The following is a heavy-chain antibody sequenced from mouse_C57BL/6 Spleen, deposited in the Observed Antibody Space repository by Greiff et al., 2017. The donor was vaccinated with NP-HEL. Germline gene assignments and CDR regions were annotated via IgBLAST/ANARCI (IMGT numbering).Heavy chain of an antibody. Sequence: VQLQQSGAELARPGASVKQSCKASGYTFTSYGISWVKQRTGQGLEWIGEIYPRSGNTYYNEKFKGKATLTADKSSSTAYMELRSLTSEDSAVYFCARSDGYYSYYFDYWGQGTTLTVSS. V-gene: IGHV1-81*01. J-gene: IGHJ2*01. D-gene: IGHD2-3*01. CDR3: ARSDGYYSYYFDY. CDR2: IYPRSGNT. CDR1: GYTFTSYG.